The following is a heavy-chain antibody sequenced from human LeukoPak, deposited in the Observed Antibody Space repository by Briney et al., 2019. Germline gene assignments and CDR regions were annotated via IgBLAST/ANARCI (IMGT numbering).Heavy chain of an antibody. D-gene: IGHD4-17*01. CDR3: ARGEDYGDRYNWFDP. Sequence: GGSLRLSCAASGFTFSSYWMHWVRQAPGKGLVWVSRINSDGSSTSYADSVKGRFTISRDNAKNTLYLQMNSLRAEDTAVNYCARGEDYGDRYNWFDPWGQGTLVTVSS. J-gene: IGHJ5*02. V-gene: IGHV3-74*01. CDR1: GFTFSSYW. CDR2: INSDGSST.